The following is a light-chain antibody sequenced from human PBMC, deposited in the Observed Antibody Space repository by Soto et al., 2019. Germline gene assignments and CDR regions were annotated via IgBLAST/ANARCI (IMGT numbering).Light chain of an antibody. V-gene: IGKV3D-20*02. CDR3: HQRNK. CDR1: QSVSSSY. CDR2: GAF. Sequence: IVLTQSAGTLSLYPGERATLSCRASQSVSSSYLAWYQQKPGQAPSLLIYGAFTRATGIPARFSGTGSGTEFTLTISSLQSEDFALYFCHQRNKFGQGTRLEIK. J-gene: IGKJ5*01.